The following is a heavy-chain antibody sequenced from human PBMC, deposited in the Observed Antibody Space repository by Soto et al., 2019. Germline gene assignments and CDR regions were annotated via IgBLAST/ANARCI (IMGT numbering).Heavy chain of an antibody. CDR3: ARDDMEPAAFNWFDP. D-gene: IGHD2-2*01. CDR1: GYTFTSYG. Sequence: GASVKVSCKASGYTFTSYGISWVRQAPGQGLEWMGWISAYNGNTNYAQKLQGRVTMTTDTSTSTAYMELRSLRSDDTAVYYCARDDMEPAAFNWFDPWGQGTLVTVSS. CDR2: ISAYNGNT. V-gene: IGHV1-18*04. J-gene: IGHJ5*02.